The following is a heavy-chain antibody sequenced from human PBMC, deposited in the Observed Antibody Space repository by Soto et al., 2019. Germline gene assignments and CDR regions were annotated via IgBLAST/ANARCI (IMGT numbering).Heavy chain of an antibody. D-gene: IGHD4-17*01. CDR1: GYTFTSHD. J-gene: IGHJ4*02. CDR3: ARWDYGVYARFDY. V-gene: IGHV1-8*01. Sequence: QVQLVQSGTEVKKPGASVKVSCKASGYTFTSHDINWVRQATGQGLEWMGWMKPNSGNTGYAQKFQGRVTMTRNTSISTAYMELSSLRSEDTAVYYCARWDYGVYARFDYWGQGPLVTVSS. CDR2: MKPNSGNT.